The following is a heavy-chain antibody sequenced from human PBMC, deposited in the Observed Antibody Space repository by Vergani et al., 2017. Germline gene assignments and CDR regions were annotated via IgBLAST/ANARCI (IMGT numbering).Heavy chain of an antibody. CDR3: ARDPRGYGGDPEDSYYGMDV. Sequence: QVQLVQSGSELKKPGASVKVSCKASGYTLSRYSIYWVRQAPGQGLEWMGWINTNTGNPAYAQGFRGRFVFSLDTSVNTAYLQINNLKSDDTAVYYCARDPRGYGGDPEDSYYGMDVWGQGTTVTVSS. V-gene: IGHV7-4-1*02. J-gene: IGHJ6*02. CDR2: INTNTGNP. D-gene: IGHD2-21*02. CDR1: GYTLSRYS.